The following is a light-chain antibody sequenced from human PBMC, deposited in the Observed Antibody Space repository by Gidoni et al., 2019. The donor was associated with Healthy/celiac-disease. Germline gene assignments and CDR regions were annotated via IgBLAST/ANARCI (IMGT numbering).Light chain of an antibody. CDR3: QQSYSTQPWT. CDR2: AAS. Sequence: DIHMTQSPSSLSASVGDRVTITCRASQSISSYLNWYQQKPGKAPKLLIYAASSLQSGVPSRFSGSGSGTDFTLTISSLQPEDFATYYCQQSYSTQPWTFGQGTKLEIK. J-gene: IGKJ2*01. V-gene: IGKV1-39*01. CDR1: QSISSY.